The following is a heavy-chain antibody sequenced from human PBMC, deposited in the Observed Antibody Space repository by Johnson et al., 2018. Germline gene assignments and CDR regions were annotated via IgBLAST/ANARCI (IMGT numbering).Heavy chain of an antibody. CDR3: ARAYGTTIPIGAFDI. V-gene: IGHV3-21*01. D-gene: IGHD1-7*01. Sequence: EVQLVETGGGLVKPGGSLRLSCAASGFTFSSYSMNWVRQAPGKGLEWVSSIRSSSSYIYYADSVKGRFTISRDNAKNSLYLQKNSLRAEDTAVYYCARAYGTTIPIGAFDIWGQGTMGTVSS. CDR1: GFTFSSYS. J-gene: IGHJ3*02. CDR2: IRSSSSYI.